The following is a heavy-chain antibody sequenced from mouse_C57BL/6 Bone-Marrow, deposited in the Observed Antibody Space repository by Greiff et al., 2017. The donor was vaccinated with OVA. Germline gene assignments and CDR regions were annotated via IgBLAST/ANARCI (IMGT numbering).Heavy chain of an antibody. J-gene: IGHJ2*01. CDR3: ARCQLRLPYFDY. CDR1: GYAFSSSW. V-gene: IGHV1-82*01. D-gene: IGHD3-2*02. CDR2: IYPGDGDT. Sequence: VQLQQSGPELVKPGASVKISCQASGYAFSSSWMNWVKQRPGKGLEWIGRIYPGDGDTNYNGKFKGKATLTADKSSSTAYMQLSSLTSEDSAVYFCARCQLRLPYFDYWGQGTTLTVSS.